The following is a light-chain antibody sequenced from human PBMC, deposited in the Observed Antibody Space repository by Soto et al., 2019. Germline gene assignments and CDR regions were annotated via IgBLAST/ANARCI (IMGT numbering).Light chain of an antibody. J-gene: IGKJ1*01. V-gene: IGKV4-1*01. CDR2: WAS. Sequence: DIVMTQSPDSLAVSLGERATINCKSSQSVLYSSNNKNYLAWYQQKPGQPPKLLIYWASTRESGVPDRFSGSGSGTDLPLTISSLQAEDVAVYYCQQYYSTPQKFGQGTKVEIK. CDR1: QSVLYSSNNKNY. CDR3: QQYYSTPQK.